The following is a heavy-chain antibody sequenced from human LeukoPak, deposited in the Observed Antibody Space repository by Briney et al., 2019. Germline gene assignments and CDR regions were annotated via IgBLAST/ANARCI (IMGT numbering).Heavy chain of an antibody. Sequence: SETLSLTCTVSGDSISSYYWSWIRQPPGKGLEWIGYIYYSGSTNYNPSLKSRVTISVDTSENQFSLKLSSVTAADTAVYYCARDYSQLGRFDPWGQGTLVTVSS. V-gene: IGHV4-59*01. J-gene: IGHJ5*02. CDR3: ARDYSQLGRFDP. CDR1: GDSISSYY. D-gene: IGHD6-6*01. CDR2: IYYSGST.